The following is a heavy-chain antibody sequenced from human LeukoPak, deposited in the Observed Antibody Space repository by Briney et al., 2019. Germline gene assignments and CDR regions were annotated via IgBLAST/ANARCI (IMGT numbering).Heavy chain of an antibody. V-gene: IGHV3-7*03. CDR2: IHKDGSEN. D-gene: IGHD1-7*01. CDR3: AKGAGTSKIGSFGY. CDR1: GFTFSSYW. Sequence: GGSLRLSCTASGFTFSSYWMTWVRQAPGKGLEWVANIHKDGSENYYVDSVRGRFTISRDNSKNTLYLQMNSLRAEDTAVYYCAKGAGTSKIGSFGYWGQGTLVTVSS. J-gene: IGHJ4*02.